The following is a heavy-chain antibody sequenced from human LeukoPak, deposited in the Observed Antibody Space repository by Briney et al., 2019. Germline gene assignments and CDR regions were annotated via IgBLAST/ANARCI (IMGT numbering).Heavy chain of an antibody. V-gene: IGHV4-39*07. Sequence: ETLSLTCTVSGGSISSSSYYWGWIRQPPGKGLEWIGSIYYSGSTYYNPSLKSRVTISVDTSKNQFSLKLSSVTAADTAVYYCARSCRVWWNGPWCAFDIWGQGTMVTVSS. CDR3: ARSCRVWWNGPWCAFDI. J-gene: IGHJ3*02. CDR2: IYYSGST. D-gene: IGHD2-21*01. CDR1: GGSISSSSYY.